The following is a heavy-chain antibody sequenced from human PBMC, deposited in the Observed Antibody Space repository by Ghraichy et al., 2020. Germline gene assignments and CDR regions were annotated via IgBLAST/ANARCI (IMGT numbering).Heavy chain of an antibody. CDR3: AKALHYDFWSGYAYYALDV. V-gene: IGHV3-23*01. CDR2: ISGGGDST. D-gene: IGHD3-3*01. J-gene: IGHJ6*02. Sequence: GGSLRLSCAASGFTFSTYVMSWVRQAPGKGLEWVSGISGGGDSTLHADSVKGRFTISRDNSKYTLYLQMNSLTAEDTAVYYCAKALHYDFWSGYAYYALDVWGQGTTVTVSS. CDR1: GFTFSTYV.